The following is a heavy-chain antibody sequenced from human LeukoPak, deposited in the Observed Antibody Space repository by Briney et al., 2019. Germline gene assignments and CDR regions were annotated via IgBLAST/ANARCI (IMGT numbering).Heavy chain of an antibody. V-gene: IGHV4-30-4*07. CDR3: GRLCYWSGRPGKFDY. CDR2: IYYSGTT. J-gene: IGHJ4*02. Sequence: PSETLSLTSAVSVGSISIGGYSWSCIRQPPGKGLEWIWYIYYSGTTYYNPSLKSRVTISVGKYKNQFFLQLSSGAAADTAIYYCGRLCYWSGRPGKFDYWGQGTLVTVSS. CDR1: VGSISIGGYS. D-gene: IGHD3-3*01.